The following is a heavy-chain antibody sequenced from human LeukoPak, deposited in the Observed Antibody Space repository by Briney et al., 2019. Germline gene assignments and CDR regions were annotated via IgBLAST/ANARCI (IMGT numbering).Heavy chain of an antibody. CDR2: IKSDGIDP. Sequence: GGSLRLSCAASGFTFSCYSMNWVRQAPGKGLVWVSRIKSDGIDPLYADSVKGRLTISRDNAKNTVYLQMNSLRVEDTAVYYCVRDGSYKFDYWGQGTLVTVSS. J-gene: IGHJ4*02. D-gene: IGHD1-26*01. CDR1: GFTFSCYS. CDR3: VRDGSYKFDY. V-gene: IGHV3-74*01.